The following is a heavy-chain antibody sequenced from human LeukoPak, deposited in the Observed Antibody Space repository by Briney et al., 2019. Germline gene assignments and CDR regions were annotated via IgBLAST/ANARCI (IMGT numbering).Heavy chain of an antibody. D-gene: IGHD4-17*01. CDR2: IDPSDSYT. V-gene: IGHV5-10-1*01. Sequence: GESLKISCKGSGYSFTNYWISWVRQMPGKGLEWMGRIDPSDSYTNYSPSFQGHVTISADKSINTAYLQWSSLKASDTAMYYCARRPLQASDYGDYVLWFDPWGQGTLVTVSS. CDR3: ARRPLQASDYGDYVLWFDP. J-gene: IGHJ5*02. CDR1: GYSFTNYW.